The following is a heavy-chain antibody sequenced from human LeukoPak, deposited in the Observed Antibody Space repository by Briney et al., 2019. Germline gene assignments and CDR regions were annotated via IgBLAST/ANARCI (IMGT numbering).Heavy chain of an antibody. D-gene: IGHD3-22*01. J-gene: IGHJ3*02. CDR1: GGAISSYY. CDR2: IYYSGST. CDR3: ARLTYYYDSSGYPPAFDI. V-gene: IGHV4-59*08. Sequence: KSSETLSLTCTVSGGAISSYYWSWIRQPPGKGLEWIGYIYYSGSTNYNHSLKSRVTISVDTSKNQFSLKLSSVTAADTAVYYCARLTYYYDSSGYPPAFDIWGQGTMVTVSS.